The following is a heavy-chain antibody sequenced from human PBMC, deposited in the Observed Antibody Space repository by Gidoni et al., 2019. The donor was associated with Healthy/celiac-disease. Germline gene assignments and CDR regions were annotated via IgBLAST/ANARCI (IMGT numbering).Heavy chain of an antibody. CDR3: ARDASIAVAGPGVLDY. J-gene: IGHJ4*02. V-gene: IGHV3-21*01. Sequence: EVQLVESGGGLVKPGGSLRLSCAASGFTFSSYSMNWVRQDPGKGLEWVSSISSSSSYIYDADSVKGRFTISRDNAKNSLYLQMNSLRAEDTAVYYCARDASIAVAGPGVLDYWGQGTLVTVSS. CDR1: GFTFSSYS. CDR2: ISSSSSYI. D-gene: IGHD6-19*01.